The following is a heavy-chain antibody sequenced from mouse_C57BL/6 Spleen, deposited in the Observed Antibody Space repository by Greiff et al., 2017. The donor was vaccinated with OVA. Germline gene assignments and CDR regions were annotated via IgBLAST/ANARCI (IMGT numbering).Heavy chain of an antibody. V-gene: IGHV1-53*01. Sequence: QVQLQQPGTELVKPGASVKLSCKASGYTFTSYWMHWVKQRPGQGLEWIGNINPSNGGTNYNEKFKSKATLTVDKSSSTAYMKLSSLTAEDSAVYDCARNYGSREPQFADWGQGTLVTVSA. CDR2: INPSNGGT. J-gene: IGHJ3*01. D-gene: IGHD1-1*01. CDR3: ARNYGSREPQFAD. CDR1: GYTFTSYW.